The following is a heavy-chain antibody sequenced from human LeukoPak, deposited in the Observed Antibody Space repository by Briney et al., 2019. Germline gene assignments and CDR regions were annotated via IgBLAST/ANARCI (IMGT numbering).Heavy chain of an antibody. D-gene: IGHD6-6*01. J-gene: IGHJ4*02. CDR3: ARDTSIALDC. V-gene: IGHV3-30*04. CDR2: LSYDGSNK. CDR1: GFTFSTYA. Sequence: GGSLRLSCAASGFTFSTYAMHWVRQAPGKGLEWVAVLSYDGSNKYYADSVKGRFTISRDNSKNTLYLQMNSLRAEDTAVYYCARDTSIALDCWGQGTLVTVSS.